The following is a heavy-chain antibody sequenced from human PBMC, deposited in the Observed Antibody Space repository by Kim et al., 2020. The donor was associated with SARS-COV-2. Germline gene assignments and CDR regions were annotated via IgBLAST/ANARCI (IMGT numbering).Heavy chain of an antibody. CDR3: ARDASGSGCPDV. Sequence: GGSLRLSCAASGFTFSSYAMHWVRQAPGKGLEWVAVISYDGSNKYYADSVKGRFTISRDNSKNTLYLQMNSLRAEDTAVYYCARDASGSGCPDVWGQGTTVTVSS. CDR1: GFTFSSYA. D-gene: IGHD6-19*01. CDR2: ISYDGSNK. V-gene: IGHV3-30-3*01. J-gene: IGHJ6*02.